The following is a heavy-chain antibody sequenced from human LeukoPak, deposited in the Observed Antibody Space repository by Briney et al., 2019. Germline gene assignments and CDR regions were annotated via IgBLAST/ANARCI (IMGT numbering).Heavy chain of an antibody. V-gene: IGHV4-39*01. CDR2: TFYTGRT. D-gene: IGHD3/OR15-3a*01. CDR1: GDSIISNIYW. J-gene: IGHJ3*01. CDR3: ARRRHNFDFYDV. Sequence: PSETLPLTCTVSGDSIISNIYWWDWVRLPPGKGLEWIGATFYTGRTFYSPSLKSRVTISVDTSKNQFSLDLRSATAADTAVYYCARRRHNFDFYDVWGQGTRVTVSS.